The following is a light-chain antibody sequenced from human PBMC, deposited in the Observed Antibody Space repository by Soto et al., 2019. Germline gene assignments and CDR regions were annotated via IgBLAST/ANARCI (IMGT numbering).Light chain of an antibody. CDR1: QSVSSN. J-gene: IGKJ1*01. Sequence: EIVMTQSPATLSVSPVERATLSCRASQSVSSNLAWYQQKPGQAPRLLIYGASSRATGIPDRFSGSGSGTDFTLTISKLEPGDVAVYYCQQYDTSDTWTFGQGTKVDIK. CDR2: GAS. V-gene: IGKV3-20*01. CDR3: QQYDTSDTWT.